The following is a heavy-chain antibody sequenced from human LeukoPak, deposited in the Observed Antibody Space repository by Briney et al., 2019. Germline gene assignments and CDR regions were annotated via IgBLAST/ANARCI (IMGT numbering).Heavy chain of an antibody. V-gene: IGHV4-4*07. Sequence: EALSLTCTVSGGSISSYYWSWIRQPAGKGLEWIGRIYTSGSTDYNPSLKSRVTMSVDTSKNKFSLKVTSVTAADTAVYYCARGYYDSSGYYTEFANWGQGTLVTVST. J-gene: IGHJ4*02. CDR3: ARGYYDSSGYYTEFAN. CDR1: GGSISSYY. CDR2: IYTSGST. D-gene: IGHD3-22*01.